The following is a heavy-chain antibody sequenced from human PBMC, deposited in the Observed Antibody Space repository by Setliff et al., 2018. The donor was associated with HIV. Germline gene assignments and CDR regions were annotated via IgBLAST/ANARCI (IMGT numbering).Heavy chain of an antibody. CDR2: IYTSETT. V-gene: IGHV4-4*08. Sequence: LSLTCAVSGGSISSYHWMWIRQPPGKGLEWIGYIYTSETTNYNPSLKSRVTISLDTSNNHFSLKLRSVTATDTAVYYCARVVAATHYYYYYMDVWGKGTTVTVSS. CDR3: ARVVAATHYYYYYMDV. CDR1: GGSISSYH. J-gene: IGHJ6*03. D-gene: IGHD2-15*01.